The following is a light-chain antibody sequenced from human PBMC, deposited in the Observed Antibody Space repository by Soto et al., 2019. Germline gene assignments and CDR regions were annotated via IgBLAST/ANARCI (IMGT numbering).Light chain of an antibody. CDR2: AAS. CDR3: QQSYSTPRT. J-gene: IGKJ5*01. Sequence: DIQMTQSPSSLSASVGDRVPITCLASQSISSYLNWYQQKPGKAPKLLIYAASSLQSGVPSRFSGSGSGTDFTLTISSLQPEDFATYYCQQSYSTPRTVGPGTRLEIK. CDR1: QSISSY. V-gene: IGKV1-39*01.